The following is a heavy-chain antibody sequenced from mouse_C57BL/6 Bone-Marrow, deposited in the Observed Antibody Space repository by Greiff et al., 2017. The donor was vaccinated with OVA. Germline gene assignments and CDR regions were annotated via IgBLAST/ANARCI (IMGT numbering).Heavy chain of an antibody. D-gene: IGHD1-1*01. Sequence: QVQLKQSGAELASPGASVTLSCKASGYTFTDHIMNWVKKRPGQGLEWIGRIYPVSGETNYNQKFMGKATLSVDRSSSTVFLVLNSLTYADPAVYYCGREFITTEVRYFEVWGTGTTVTVSS. J-gene: IGHJ1*03. V-gene: IGHV1-11*01. CDR2: IYPVSGET. CDR1: GYTFTDHI. CDR3: GREFITTEVRYFEV.